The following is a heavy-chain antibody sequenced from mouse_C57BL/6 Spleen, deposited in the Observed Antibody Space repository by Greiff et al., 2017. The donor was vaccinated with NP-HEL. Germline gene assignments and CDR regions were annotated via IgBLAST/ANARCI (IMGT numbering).Heavy chain of an antibody. D-gene: IGHD1-1*01. CDR3: ARRASYRSSAMDY. CDR2: IYPGSGST. Sequence: QVQLQQPGAELVKPGASVKMSCKASGYTFTSYWITWVKQRPGQGLEWIGDIYPGSGSTNYNEKFKSKATLTVDTSSSTAYMQLSSLTSEDSAVYYGARRASYRSSAMDYWGQGTSVTVSS. V-gene: IGHV1-55*01. CDR1: GYTFTSYW. J-gene: IGHJ4*01.